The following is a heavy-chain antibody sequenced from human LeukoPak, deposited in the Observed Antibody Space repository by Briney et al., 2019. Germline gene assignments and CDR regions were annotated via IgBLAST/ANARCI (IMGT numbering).Heavy chain of an antibody. CDR3: ARDQNIVVVAASLNEVGY. V-gene: IGHV3-30*03. CDR1: GFSFSNYG. Sequence: LAGGSLRLSCAASGFSFSNYGMHWVRQAPGKGLEWVAVISDNGSNKHYGDSVKGRFTISRDNSKNTLYLQMNSLRAEDTAVYYCARDQNIVVVAASLNEVGYRGQGTLVTVSS. J-gene: IGHJ4*02. CDR2: ISDNGSNK. D-gene: IGHD2-21*02.